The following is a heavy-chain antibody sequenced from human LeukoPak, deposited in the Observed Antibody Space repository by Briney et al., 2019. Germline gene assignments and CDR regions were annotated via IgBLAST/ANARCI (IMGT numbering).Heavy chain of an antibody. J-gene: IGHJ4*02. CDR1: GFTFSSYS. Sequence: GSLRLSCAASGFTFSSYSMNWVRQAPGKGLEWIGEINHSGSTNYNPSLKSRVTISVDTSKNQFSLKLSSVTAADTAVYYCARGGWELDYWGQGTLVTVSS. CDR3: ARGGWELDY. CDR2: INHSGST. D-gene: IGHD1-26*01. V-gene: IGHV4-34*01.